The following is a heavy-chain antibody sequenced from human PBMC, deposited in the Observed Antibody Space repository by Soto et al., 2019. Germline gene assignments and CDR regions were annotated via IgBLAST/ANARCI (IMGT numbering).Heavy chain of an antibody. CDR1: GFTFSSYG. CDR2: ISYDGSNK. D-gene: IGHD3-10*01. CDR3: ATPAYYGRELHAFDI. V-gene: IGHV3-30*03. J-gene: IGHJ3*02. Sequence: PGGSLRLSCAASGFTFSSYGMHWVRQAPGKGLEWVAVISYDGSNKYYADSVKGRFTISRDNSKNTLYLQMNSLRAEDTAVYYCATPAYYGRELHAFDIWGQGTMVTVSS.